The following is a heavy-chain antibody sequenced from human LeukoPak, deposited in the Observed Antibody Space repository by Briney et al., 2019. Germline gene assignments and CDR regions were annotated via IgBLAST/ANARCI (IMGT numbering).Heavy chain of an antibody. CDR2: IIPIFGTA. J-gene: IGHJ4*02. CDR3: ARDYGVGSTAFDYF. D-gene: IGHD1-26*01. V-gene: IGHV1-69*13. CDR1: GGTFSSYA. Sequence: SVKVSCKASGGTFSSYAISWVRQAPGQGLEWMGGIIPIFGTANYAQKFQGRVTITADESTRTAYMELSSLRSEDTAVYYCARDYGVGSTAFDYFWGQGTLVTVSS.